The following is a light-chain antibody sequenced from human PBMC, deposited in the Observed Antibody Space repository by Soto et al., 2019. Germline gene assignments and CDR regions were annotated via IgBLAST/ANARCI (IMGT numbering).Light chain of an antibody. J-gene: IGKJ4*01. CDR3: QQRTNWPLT. CDR2: GAS. Sequence: EIVLTQSPATLSLSPGERATLSCRASQSVSSNLAWYQQRPGQAPRLLISGASNRATGLPARFSGSGSGTDFSLTISSLEPEDLAVYYCQQRTNWPLTFGGGTKVEIK. V-gene: IGKV3-11*01. CDR1: QSVSSN.